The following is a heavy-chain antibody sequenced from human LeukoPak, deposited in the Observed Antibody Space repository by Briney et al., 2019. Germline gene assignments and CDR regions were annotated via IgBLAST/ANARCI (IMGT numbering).Heavy chain of an antibody. CDR2: IYYSGST. CDR1: GFTFSSFT. CDR3: AREGYSYGGGIDY. D-gene: IGHD5-18*01. V-gene: IGHV4-39*07. J-gene: IGHJ4*02. Sequence: GSLRLSCAASGFTFSSFTMTWVRQAPGKGLEWIGSIYYSGSTYYNPSLKSRVTISVDTSKNQFSLKLSSVTAADTAVYYCAREGYSYGGGIDYWGQGTLVTVSS.